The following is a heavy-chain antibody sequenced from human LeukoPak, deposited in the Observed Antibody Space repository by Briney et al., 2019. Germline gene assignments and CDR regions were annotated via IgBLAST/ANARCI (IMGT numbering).Heavy chain of an antibody. V-gene: IGHV3-11*01. CDR1: GFTFSDEY. J-gene: IGHJ4*02. Sequence: GGSLRLSCEASGFTFSDEYMSWIRQAPGKGLEWISYISDIGTSIFYADSVEGRFTISRDNAKNSLYLQMNGLRPEDAATYYCARARGAGPGAHFDYWGQGTLVTVSS. CDR3: ARARGAGPGAHFDY. D-gene: IGHD3-10*01. CDR2: ISDIGTSI.